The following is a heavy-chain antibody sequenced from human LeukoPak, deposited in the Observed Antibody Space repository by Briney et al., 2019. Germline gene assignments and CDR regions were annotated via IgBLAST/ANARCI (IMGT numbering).Heavy chain of an antibody. J-gene: IGHJ4*02. CDR2: IKSKTDGGTT. D-gene: IGHD3-3*01. CDR1: GFTFSNAW. V-gene: IGHV3-15*01. Sequence: GGSLRLSCAASGFTFSNAWMSWVRQAPGKGLEWVGRIKSKTDGGTTDYAAPVKGRFTISRDDSKNTLYLQMNSLKTEDTAVYYCTTLPNYDFWSGQSDYWGQGTLVTVSS. CDR3: TTLPNYDFWSGQSDY.